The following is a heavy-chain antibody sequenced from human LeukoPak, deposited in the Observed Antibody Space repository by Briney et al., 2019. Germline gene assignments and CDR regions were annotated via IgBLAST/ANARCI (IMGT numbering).Heavy chain of an antibody. D-gene: IGHD3-16*01. J-gene: IGHJ4*02. CDR3: AKRARPFGGGFDY. CDR2: IYSGGRT. Sequence: QPGGSLRLSCSASGFTVSSSYMSWVRQAPGKGLEWVSVIYSGGRTSYADSVKGRFTISRDNSKNTLYFQMNSLRAEDTAVYYCAKRARPFGGGFDYWGQGTLVSVSS. CDR1: GFTVSSSY. V-gene: IGHV3-53*01.